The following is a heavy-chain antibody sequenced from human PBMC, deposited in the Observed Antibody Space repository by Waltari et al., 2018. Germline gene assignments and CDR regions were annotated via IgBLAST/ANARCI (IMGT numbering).Heavy chain of an antibody. CDR2: IYSGGST. D-gene: IGHD3-22*01. V-gene: IGHV3-23*03. Sequence: EVQLLESGGGLVQPGGSLRLSCAASGFTFSSYAMSWVRQAPGKGLEWVSVIYSGGSTYYADSVKGRFTISRDNSKNTLYLQMNSLRAEDTAVYYCAKENYYDSSGHFDYWGQGTLVTVSS. CDR3: AKENYYDSSGHFDY. J-gene: IGHJ4*02. CDR1: GFTFSSYA.